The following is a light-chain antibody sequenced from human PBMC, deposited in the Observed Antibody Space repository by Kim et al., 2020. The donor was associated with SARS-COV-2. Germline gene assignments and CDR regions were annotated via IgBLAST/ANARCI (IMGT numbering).Light chain of an antibody. CDR3: AAWDDSLRGKV. Sequence: GQTATTSCAGSRSNIGSNSVHWFQQFPGTTPNLLIYRNNQRPSGVPDRFSGSKSGTSASLAISGLRSEDEADYYCAAWDDSLRGKVFGGGTQLTVL. V-gene: IGLV1-47*02. CDR1: RSNIGSNS. J-gene: IGLJ3*02. CDR2: RNN.